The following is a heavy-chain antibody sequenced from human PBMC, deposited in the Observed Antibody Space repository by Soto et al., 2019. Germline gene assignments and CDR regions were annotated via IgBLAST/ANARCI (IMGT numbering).Heavy chain of an antibody. CDR1: EFTFSNYA. CDR3: ARGPSYSDSYFDH. Sequence: HPGVSLRLSCAASEFTFSNYAMHWVRQAPGKGLQWLAVISYDGNNKYYADSVEGRFTISRDNSKNTVYLQMNSLRLEDTAVYYCARGPSYSDSYFDHWGQGTLVTVSS. J-gene: IGHJ4*02. CDR2: ISYDGNNK. D-gene: IGHD4-17*01. V-gene: IGHV3-30*03.